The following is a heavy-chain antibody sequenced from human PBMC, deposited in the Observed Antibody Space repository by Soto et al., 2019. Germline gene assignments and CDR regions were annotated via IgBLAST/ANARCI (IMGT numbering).Heavy chain of an antibody. D-gene: IGHD3-22*01. CDR1: GFTFTSSA. J-gene: IGHJ6*02. CDR3: AAGNYYGNYYYYGMDV. V-gene: IGHV1-58*01. CDR2: IVVGSGNT. Sequence: GASVKVSCKASGFTFTSSAVQWVRQARGQRLEWIGWIVVGSGNTNYAQKFQERVTITRDMSTSTAYMELSSLRSEDTAVYYCAAGNYYGNYYYYGMDVWGQGTTVTVSS.